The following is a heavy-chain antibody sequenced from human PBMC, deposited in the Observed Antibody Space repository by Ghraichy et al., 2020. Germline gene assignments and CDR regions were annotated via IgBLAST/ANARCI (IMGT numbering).Heavy chain of an antibody. Sequence: TLSLTCTVSGGSISSYYWSWTRQPPGKGLEWIGYIYYSGSTNYTPSLKSRVTMSVDTSKNQFSLKLSSVTAVDTGIYYCAGAPNTYYFDYWGQGILVTVSS. CDR3: AGAPNTYYFDY. CDR1: GGSISSYY. J-gene: IGHJ4*02. CDR2: IYYSGST. D-gene: IGHD4/OR15-4a*01. V-gene: IGHV4-59*07.